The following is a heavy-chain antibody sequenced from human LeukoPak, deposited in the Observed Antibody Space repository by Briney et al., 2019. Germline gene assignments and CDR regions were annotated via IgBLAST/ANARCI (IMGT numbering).Heavy chain of an antibody. CDR1: GYSISSGYY. V-gene: IGHV4-38-2*02. J-gene: IGHJ4*02. Sequence: PSETLSLTCTVSGYSISSGYYWGWIRQPPGKGLEWIGSIYHSGSTYYNPSLKSRVTISVETSKNQFSLKLSSVTAADTAVYYCARDLGRGTAMATRVGYWGQGTLVTVSS. CDR3: ARDLGRGTAMATRVGY. CDR2: IYHSGST. D-gene: IGHD5-18*01.